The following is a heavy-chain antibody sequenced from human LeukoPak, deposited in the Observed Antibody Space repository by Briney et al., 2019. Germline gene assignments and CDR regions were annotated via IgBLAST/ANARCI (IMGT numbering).Heavy chain of an antibody. CDR2: IYYSGST. Sequence: KPSETLSLTCTVSGGSISSYYWSWIRQPPGKGLEWIGYIYYSGSTNYNPSLKSRVTISVDTSKNQFSLKLSSVTAADTAVYYCARGAGEDYYDSSGAQDYWGQGTLVTVSS. CDR1: GGSISSYY. CDR3: ARGAGEDYYDSSGAQDY. J-gene: IGHJ4*02. D-gene: IGHD3-22*01. V-gene: IGHV4-59*08.